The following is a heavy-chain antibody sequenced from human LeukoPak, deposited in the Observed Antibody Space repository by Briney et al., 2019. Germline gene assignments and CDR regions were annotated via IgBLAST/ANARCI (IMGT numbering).Heavy chain of an antibody. CDR3: AKDRGTYYFDY. D-gene: IGHD1-26*01. V-gene: IGHV3-11*04. CDR2: ISSSGSTI. CDR1: GFTFSDYY. Sequence: PGGSLRLSCAASGFTFSDYYMSWIRQAPGKGLEWVSYISSSGSTIYYADSVKGRFTISRDNSKNTLYLQMNSLRAEDTAVYYCAKDRGTYYFDYWGQGTLVTVSS. J-gene: IGHJ4*02.